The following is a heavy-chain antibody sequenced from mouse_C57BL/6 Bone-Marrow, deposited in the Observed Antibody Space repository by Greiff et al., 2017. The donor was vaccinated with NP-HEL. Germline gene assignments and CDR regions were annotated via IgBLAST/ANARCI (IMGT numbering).Heavy chain of an antibody. CDR3: VSPDGYYGDFDV. V-gene: IGHV10-3*01. CDR2: IRSKSSNYAT. D-gene: IGHD2-3*01. J-gene: IGHJ1*03. Sequence: EVQLVESGGGLVQPKGSLKLSCAASGFTFNTYAMHWVRQAPGKGLEWVARIRSKSSNYATYYADSVKDRFTISRDDSPSMLYLQMNNLKDEDTAMYYSVSPDGYYGDFDVWGTGTTVTVAS. CDR1: GFTFNTYA.